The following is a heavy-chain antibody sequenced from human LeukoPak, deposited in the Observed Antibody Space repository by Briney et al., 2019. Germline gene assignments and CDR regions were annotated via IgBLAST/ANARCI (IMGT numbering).Heavy chain of an antibody. Sequence: PSETLSLTCTVSGYSISSGYYWGWIRQPPGKGLEWIGSIYHSGSTYYNPSLKSRVTISVDTSKNQFSLKLSSVTAADTAVYYCARIPVPAYYYDSSGYYSNWGQGTLVTVSS. J-gene: IGHJ4*02. V-gene: IGHV4-38-2*02. D-gene: IGHD3-22*01. CDR2: IYHSGST. CDR3: ARIPVPAYYYDSSGYYSN. CDR1: GYSISSGYY.